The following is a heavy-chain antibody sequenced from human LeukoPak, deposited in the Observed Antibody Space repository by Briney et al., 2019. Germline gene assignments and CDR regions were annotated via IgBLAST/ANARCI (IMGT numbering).Heavy chain of an antibody. CDR2: ISYDGSNK. V-gene: IGHV3-30*03. CDR1: GFTFSSYG. J-gene: IGHJ4*02. Sequence: GGSLRLSCAASGFTFSSYGMHWVRQAPGKGLEWVAVISYDGSNKYYADPVKGRFTISRDNSKNTLYLQMNSLKTEDTAVYYCNCDSVYSSSSIDYWGQGTLVTVSS. D-gene: IGHD6-6*01. CDR3: NCDSVYSSSSIDY.